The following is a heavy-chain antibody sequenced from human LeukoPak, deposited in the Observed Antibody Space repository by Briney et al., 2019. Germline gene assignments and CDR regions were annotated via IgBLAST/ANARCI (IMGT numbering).Heavy chain of an antibody. V-gene: IGHV3-53*01. D-gene: IGHD5-12*01. CDR3: ARVNSGYDWGGVRYYFDY. CDR1: GFTVSSNY. CDR2: IYSGGST. Sequence: AGGSLRLSCAASGFTVSSNYMSWVRQAPGKGLEWVSVIYSGGSTYYADFVKGRFTISRDNSKNTLYLQMNSLRAEDTAVYYCARVNSGYDWGGVRYYFDYWGQGTLVTVSS. J-gene: IGHJ4*02.